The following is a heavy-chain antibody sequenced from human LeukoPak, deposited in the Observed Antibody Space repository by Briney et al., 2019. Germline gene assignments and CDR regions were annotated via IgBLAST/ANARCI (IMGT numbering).Heavy chain of an antibody. CDR1: GGSISSYY. V-gene: IGHV4-4*07. Sequence: SETLSLTCTVSGGSISSYYWSWIRQPAGKGLEWIGRIYSSGSTNYNPSLKSRVTMSADTSKNQFSLKLSSVTPADTAVYYCARDGDWGWFDPWGQGTLVTVSS. D-gene: IGHD2-21*01. CDR2: IYSSGST. CDR3: ARDGDWGWFDP. J-gene: IGHJ5*02.